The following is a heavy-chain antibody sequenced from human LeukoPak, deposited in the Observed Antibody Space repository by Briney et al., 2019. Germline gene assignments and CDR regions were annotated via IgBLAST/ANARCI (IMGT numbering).Heavy chain of an antibody. Sequence: GGSLRLSCAAPGFAFSSYGMHWVRQAPGKGLEWVAFIRYDGSNKYYADSVKGRFTISRDNAKNSLYLQMNSLRAEDTAVYYCASYGSGILFLHRGLDAFDIWGQGTMVTVSS. D-gene: IGHD3-10*01. CDR2: IRYDGSNK. CDR3: ASYGSGILFLHRGLDAFDI. J-gene: IGHJ3*02. CDR1: GFAFSSYG. V-gene: IGHV3-30*02.